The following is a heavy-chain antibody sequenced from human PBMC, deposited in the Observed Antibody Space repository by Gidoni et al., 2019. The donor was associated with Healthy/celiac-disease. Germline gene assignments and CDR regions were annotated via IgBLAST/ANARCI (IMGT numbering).Heavy chain of an antibody. D-gene: IGHD2-15*01. V-gene: IGHV3-48*03. J-gene: IGHJ6*02. Sequence: EVQLVESGGGLVQPGGSLRLSCAASGFTFSSYEMNWVRQAPGKGLEWVSYISSSGSTIYYADSVKGRFTISRDNAKNSLYLQMNSLRAEDTAVYYCARDFLYCSGGSCYSPNYYYYGMDVWGQGTTVTVSS. CDR2: ISSSGSTI. CDR1: GFTFSSYE. CDR3: ARDFLYCSGGSCYSPNYYYYGMDV.